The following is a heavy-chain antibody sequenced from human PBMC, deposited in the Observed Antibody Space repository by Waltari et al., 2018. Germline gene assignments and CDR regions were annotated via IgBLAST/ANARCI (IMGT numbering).Heavy chain of an antibody. CDR3: ARAKDILTTFDY. CDR1: GGSISSYY. V-gene: IGHV4-59*01. CDR2: IYYSGST. J-gene: IGHJ4*02. D-gene: IGHD3-9*01. Sequence: QVQLQESGPGLVKPSETLSLTCTVSGGSISSYYWSWIRQPPGKGLEWIGYIYYSGSTNYNPSLKIRVTISVDTSKNQFSLKLSSVTAADTAVYYCARAKDILTTFDYWGQGTLVTVSA.